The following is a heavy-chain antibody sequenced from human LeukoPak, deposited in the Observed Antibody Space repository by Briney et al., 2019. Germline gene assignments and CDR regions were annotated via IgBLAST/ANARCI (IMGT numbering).Heavy chain of an antibody. CDR3: ARAYSSSWYTDY. CDR2: ISYDGSNK. CDR1: GFTFSNYA. D-gene: IGHD6-13*01. J-gene: IGHJ4*02. V-gene: IGHV3-30-3*01. Sequence: PGGSLRLSCAASGFTFSNYAMHWVRQAPGKGLEWVAVISYDGSNKYYADSVKGRFTISRDNSKNTLYLQMNSLRAEDTAVYYCARAYSSSWYTDYWGQGTLVTVSS.